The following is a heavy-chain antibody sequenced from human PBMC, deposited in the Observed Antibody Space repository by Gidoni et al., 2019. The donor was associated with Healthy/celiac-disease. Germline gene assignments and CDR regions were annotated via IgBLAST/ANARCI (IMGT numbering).Heavy chain of an antibody. J-gene: IGHJ4*02. Sequence: QVQLVQSGAEVKKPGASVKVSCNASGYTFTSHAISWVRQAPGQGLEWMGWISAYNGNTNYAQKLQGRVTMTTATSTSTAYMELRSLRSDDTAVYYCARDLFRYYDYVWGSYRGFDYWGQGTLVTVSS. D-gene: IGHD3-16*02. CDR3: ARDLFRYYDYVWGSYRGFDY. V-gene: IGHV1-18*04. CDR2: ISAYNGNT. CDR1: GYTFTSHA.